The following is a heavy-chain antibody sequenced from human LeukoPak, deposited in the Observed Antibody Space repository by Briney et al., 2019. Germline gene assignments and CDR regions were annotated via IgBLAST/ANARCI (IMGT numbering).Heavy chain of an antibody. J-gene: IGHJ4*02. V-gene: IGHV1-2*02. CDR3: AVGLDIAMPGKVPTG. CDR2: LDPKSGGT. Sequence: ASVKVSCKASGYTFNGYYIHWVRQAPGQGPEWMGWLDPKSGGTKYAQRFQGRVTMTWDTSISTAYMDLARLRSDDTAVYYCAVGLDIAMPGKVPTGWGQGTLVTVSS. CDR1: GYTFNGYY. D-gene: IGHD6-19*01.